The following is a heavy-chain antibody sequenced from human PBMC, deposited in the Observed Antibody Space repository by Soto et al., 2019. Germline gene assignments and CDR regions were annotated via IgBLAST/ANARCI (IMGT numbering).Heavy chain of an antibody. CDR2: IYYSGST. CDR3: ASTSAPEYSGYDSYRYGSPLLDY. Sequence: QHPGKGHEWIRYIYYSGSTYYNPSLKSRVTISVDTSKNQFSLKLSSVTAADTAVYYCASTSAPEYSGYDSYRYGSPLLDYWGRGTLVTVSS. D-gene: IGHD5-12*01. J-gene: IGHJ4*02. V-gene: IGHV4-31*02.